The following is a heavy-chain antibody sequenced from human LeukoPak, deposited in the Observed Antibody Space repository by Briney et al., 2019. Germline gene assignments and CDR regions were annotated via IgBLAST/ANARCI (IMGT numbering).Heavy chain of an antibody. J-gene: IGHJ6*02. V-gene: IGHV3-33*01. CDR1: GFSFSSYG. CDR3: ARDARHNGVYYYGMDV. Sequence: GGSLRLSCAASGFSFSSYGMHWVRQAPGKGLEWVAVIWYDGSNKYYADSVKGRFTISRDNSKNTVYLQMNSLRAEDTAVYYCARDARHNGVYYYGMDVWGQGTTVTVSS. CDR2: IWYDGSNK. D-gene: IGHD2-8*01.